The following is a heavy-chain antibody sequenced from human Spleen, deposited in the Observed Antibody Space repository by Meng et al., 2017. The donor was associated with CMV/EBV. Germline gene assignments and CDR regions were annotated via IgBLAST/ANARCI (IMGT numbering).Heavy chain of an antibody. D-gene: IGHD1-26*01. CDR3: AKGGSYFDY. Sequence: LSRAAYGFTVSSTYMSWVRQAPGKGLEWVSVIYSGGSSTSYADSVKGRFTISRDNSKNTLYLEMNALRAEDTAVYYCAKGGSYFDYWGQGTLVTVSS. V-gene: IGHV3-53*01. CDR2: IYSGGSST. CDR1: GFTVSSTY. J-gene: IGHJ4*02.